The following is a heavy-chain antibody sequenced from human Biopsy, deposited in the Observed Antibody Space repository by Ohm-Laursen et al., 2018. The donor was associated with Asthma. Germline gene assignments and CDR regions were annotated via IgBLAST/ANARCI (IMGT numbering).Heavy chain of an antibody. Sequence: SDTLSLTCGLSSGSGGYMRSGNYYWGWIRQPPGKGLEWIGSIYYSGTTYYNPPLGSRVTVSAATSKKKFPLNLTSVTAADTAVYYCVRGSSSWHHGPFHYYYGLDVWGQGTTATVSS. D-gene: IGHD6-13*01. CDR3: VRGSSSWHHGPFHYYYGLDV. CDR1: GGYMRSGNYY. V-gene: IGHV4-39*01. J-gene: IGHJ6*02. CDR2: IYYSGTT.